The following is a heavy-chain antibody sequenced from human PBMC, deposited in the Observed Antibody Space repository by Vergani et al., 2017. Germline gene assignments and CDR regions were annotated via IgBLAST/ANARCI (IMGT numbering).Heavy chain of an antibody. Sequence: QLQLQESGPGLVKPSATLALTCSVSGASIRSSNYYWGWIRQPPGKGLEWIASIYYSGSTYYNPSLKSRVTISVDTSKNLLSLKLSSVTAADTAVYFCARHSXVEWLVKLGWIDPWGQGILVTVSS. V-gene: IGHV4-39*01. CDR2: IYYSGST. D-gene: IGHD6-19*01. J-gene: IGHJ5*02. CDR1: GASIRSSNYY. CDR3: ARHSXVEWLVKLGWIDP.